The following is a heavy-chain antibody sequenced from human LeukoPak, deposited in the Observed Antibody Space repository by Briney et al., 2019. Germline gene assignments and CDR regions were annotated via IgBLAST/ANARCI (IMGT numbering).Heavy chain of an antibody. CDR1: GFTFRSYW. V-gene: IGHV3-74*01. CDR3: AKEGFDS. Sequence: GGSLRLSCTASGFTFRSYWMHWVRQIPGKGLMWVSRISDDGSSASYADSVKGRFTISRDDAKHTLYLQMNSLRAEDTAVYYCAKEGFDSWGQGTLVTVSS. CDR2: ISDDGSSA. J-gene: IGHJ4*02.